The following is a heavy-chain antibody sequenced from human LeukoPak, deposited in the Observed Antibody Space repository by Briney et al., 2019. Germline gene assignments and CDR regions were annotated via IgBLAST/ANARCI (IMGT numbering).Heavy chain of an antibody. CDR1: GFTFSSYA. D-gene: IGHD3-22*01. Sequence: SGGSLRLSCAASGFTFSSYAMNWVRQAPGKGLEWVSYISSSSSTIYYADSVKGRFTISRDNAKNSLYLQMNSLRAEDTAVYYCARDRDYYDSSGYYLYYYGMDVWGQGTTVTVSS. V-gene: IGHV3-48*01. CDR3: ARDRDYYDSSGYYLYYYGMDV. J-gene: IGHJ6*02. CDR2: ISSSSSTI.